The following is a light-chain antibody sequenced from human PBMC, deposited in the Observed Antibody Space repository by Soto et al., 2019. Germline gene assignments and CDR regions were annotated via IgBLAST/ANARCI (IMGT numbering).Light chain of an antibody. CDR1: QSVNSNY. V-gene: IGKV3-20*01. J-gene: IGKJ4*01. CDR2: GAS. CDR3: QQYDASPPLT. Sequence: EIVLTPSPGTLSLAPGDRATLSCRASQSVNSNYLAWYQQKPGQAPRLLLYGASSRAIGIPDRFSGSGSGTEFTLTISRLEPEDFAVYYCQQYDASPPLTFGGGTKVEIK.